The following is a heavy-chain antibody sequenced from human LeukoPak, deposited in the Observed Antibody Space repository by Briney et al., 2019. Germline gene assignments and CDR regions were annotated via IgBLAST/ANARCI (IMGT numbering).Heavy chain of an antibody. D-gene: IGHD3-3*01. CDR1: GFTFSSYS. CDR2: ISSSSSYI. J-gene: IGHJ3*02. CDR3: ARSDAGFLEWTWGYDAFDI. V-gene: IGHV3-21*01. Sequence: PGGSLRLSCAASGFTFSSYSMNWVRQAPGKGLEWVSSISSSSSYIYYADSVKGRFTISRDNAKNSLYLQMSSLRAEDTAVYCCARSDAGFLEWTWGYDAFDIWGQGTMVTVSS.